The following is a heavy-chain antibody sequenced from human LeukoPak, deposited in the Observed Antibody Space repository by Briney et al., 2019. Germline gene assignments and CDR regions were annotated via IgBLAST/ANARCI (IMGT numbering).Heavy chain of an antibody. CDR1: GYTFTSYD. J-gene: IGHJ4*02. Sequence: ASVKVSCKASGYTFTSYDTNWVRQPPGQGLEWMGWMNPNTANTGYAQKFQGRVTITRNTSISTSYMELNSLRSEDTAVYYCARGEYSGSYYYFAYWGQGTLVTVSS. CDR2: MNPNTANT. CDR3: ARGEYSGSYYYFAY. V-gene: IGHV1-8*01. D-gene: IGHD1-26*01.